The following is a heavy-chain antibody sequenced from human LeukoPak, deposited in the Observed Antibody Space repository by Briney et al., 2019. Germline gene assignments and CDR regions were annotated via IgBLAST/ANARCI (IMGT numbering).Heavy chain of an antibody. CDR1: GFTFSSYW. V-gene: IGHV3-7*01. D-gene: IGHD3-22*01. CDR2: IKQDGSEK. CDR3: AREHYYDSSGYYVDY. J-gene: IGHJ4*02. Sequence: PGGSLRLSCAASGFTFSSYWMSWVRQAPGKGLEWVANIKQDGSEKYYVDSVKGRFTISRDNAKNSLYLQMNSLRAEDTAVYYCAREHYYDSSGYYVDYWGQGTLVTVYS.